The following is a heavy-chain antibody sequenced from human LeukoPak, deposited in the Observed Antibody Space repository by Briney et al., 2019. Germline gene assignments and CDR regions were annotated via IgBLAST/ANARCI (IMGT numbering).Heavy chain of an antibody. V-gene: IGHV3-43*01. CDR3: ATYCGGDCYAYHY. J-gene: IGHJ1*01. D-gene: IGHD2-21*02. CDR1: GFTFDDYT. CDR2: ISWDGGDT. Sequence: GGSLRLSCAASGFTFDDYTMHWVRQAPGKGLEWVSLISWDGGDTYYVDSVKGRFTISRDNAKNSLYLQMNSLRAEDTAVYYCATYCGGDCYAYHYWGQGTLVTVSS.